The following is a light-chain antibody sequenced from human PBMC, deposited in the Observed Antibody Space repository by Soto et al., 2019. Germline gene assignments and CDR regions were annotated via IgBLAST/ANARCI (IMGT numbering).Light chain of an antibody. CDR1: SSNIGNNY. V-gene: IGLV1-51*01. Sequence: QSVLTQPPSVSAAPGQKVTISCSGSSSNIGNNYVSWYQQLPGTAPKLLIYDNNKRPSGIPDRFSGSKSGTSATLGITGLQTWDEADYYCGTWNGSLSLFGGGTKVAVL. CDR3: GTWNGSLSL. CDR2: DNN. J-gene: IGLJ3*02.